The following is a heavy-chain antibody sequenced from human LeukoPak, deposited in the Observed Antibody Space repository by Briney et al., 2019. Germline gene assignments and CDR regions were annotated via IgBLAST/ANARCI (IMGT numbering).Heavy chain of an antibody. CDR2: ISAYNGNT. CDR1: GYTFTSYG. CDR3: ASGYCSGGSCYSGSYAFDI. V-gene: IGHV1-18*01. J-gene: IGHJ4*02. Sequence: ASVKVSCKASGYTFTSYGISWVRQAPGQGLEWMGWISAYNGNTNYAQKLQGRVTMTTDTSTSTAYMELRSLRSDDTAVYYCASGYCSGGSCYSGSYAFDIWGQGTLVTVSS. D-gene: IGHD2-15*01.